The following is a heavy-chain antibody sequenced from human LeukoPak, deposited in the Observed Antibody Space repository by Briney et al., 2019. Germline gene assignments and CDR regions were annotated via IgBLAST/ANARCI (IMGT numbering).Heavy chain of an antibody. J-gene: IGHJ4*02. CDR1: GFTFSSYG. Sequence: GGSLRLSCAASGFTFSSYGMHWVRQAPGKGLEWVAVISYDGSNKYYADSVKGRFTISRDNSKNTLYLQMNSLRAEDTAVYYCAKAGGSGEFDYWGQGTLVTVSS. V-gene: IGHV3-30*18. CDR2: ISYDGSNK. D-gene: IGHD3-10*01. CDR3: AKAGGSGEFDY.